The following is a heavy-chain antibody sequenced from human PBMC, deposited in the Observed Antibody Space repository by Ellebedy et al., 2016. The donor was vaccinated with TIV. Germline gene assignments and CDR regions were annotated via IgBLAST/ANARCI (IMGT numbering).Heavy chain of an antibody. CDR1: GGSISGTYTSYY. Sequence: SETLSLTXNVSGGSISGTYTSYYWGWVRQPPGKGLEWIGSIYDSGRTHYNPSLKSRVTISVDTSKDQFSLKLSSVTAADTAVYYCGQLWFGELLRYGMDVWGQGTTVIVSS. CDR3: GQLWFGELLRYGMDV. D-gene: IGHD3-10*01. V-gene: IGHV4-39*01. J-gene: IGHJ6*02. CDR2: IYDSGRT.